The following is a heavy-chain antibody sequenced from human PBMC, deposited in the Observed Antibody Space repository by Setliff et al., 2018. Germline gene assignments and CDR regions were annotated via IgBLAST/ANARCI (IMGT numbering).Heavy chain of an antibody. J-gene: IGHJ5*02. V-gene: IGHV4-61*09. D-gene: IGHD3-3*01. CDR2: FHTGGSA. CDR1: GDSISSGSYY. Sequence: SETLSLTCTVSGDSISSGSYYWTWIRQPAGKGLEWIGHFHTGGSANYNRSLRSRVSISVDTSKNQFSLKLSSVTAADTATYYCARAGPTVTFFRVLVISWWDPWGQGSLVTVSS. CDR3: ARAGPTVTFFRVLVISWWDP.